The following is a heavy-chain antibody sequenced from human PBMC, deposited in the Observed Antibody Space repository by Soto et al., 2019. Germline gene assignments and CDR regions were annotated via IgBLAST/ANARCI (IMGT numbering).Heavy chain of an antibody. D-gene: IGHD6-13*01. CDR3: ARARIGSSWSTGGCWFDP. J-gene: IGHJ5*02. V-gene: IGHV4-59*01. Sequence: PSETLSLTCTVSGGSISSYYWSWIRQPPGKGLEWIGYIYYSGSTNYNPSLKSRVTISVDTSKNQFSLKLSSVTAADTAVYYCARARIGSSWSTGGCWFDPWGQGTLVTVS. CDR2: IYYSGST. CDR1: GGSISSYY.